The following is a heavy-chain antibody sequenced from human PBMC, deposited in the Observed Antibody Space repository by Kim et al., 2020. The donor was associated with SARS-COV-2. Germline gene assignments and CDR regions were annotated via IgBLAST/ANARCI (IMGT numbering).Heavy chain of an antibody. CDR2: INTNTGNP. CDR1: GYTFTSYA. Sequence: ASVKVSCKASGYTFTSYAMNWVRQAPGQGLEWMGWINTNTGNPTYAQGFTGRFVFSLDTSVSTAYLQISSLKAEDTAVYYCARGHKAYSSGWYDYYYGMDVWGQGTTVTVSS. CDR3: ARGHKAYSSGWYDYYYGMDV. V-gene: IGHV7-4-1*02. J-gene: IGHJ6*02. D-gene: IGHD6-19*01.